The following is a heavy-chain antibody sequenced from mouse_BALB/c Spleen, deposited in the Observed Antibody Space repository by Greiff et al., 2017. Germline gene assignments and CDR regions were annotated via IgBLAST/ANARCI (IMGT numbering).Heavy chain of an antibody. CDR3: ARNPFAY. J-gene: IGHJ3*01. Sequence: EVHLVESGPELVKPGASVKMSCKASGYTFTSYVMHWVKQKPGQGLEWIGYINPYNDGTKYNEKFKGKATLTSDKSSSTAYMELSSLTSEDSAVYYCARNPFAYWGQGTLVTVSA. V-gene: IGHV1-14*01. CDR1: GYTFTSYV. CDR2: INPYNDGT.